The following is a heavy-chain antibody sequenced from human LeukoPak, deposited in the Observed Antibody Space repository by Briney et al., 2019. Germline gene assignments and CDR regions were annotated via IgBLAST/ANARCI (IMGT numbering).Heavy chain of an antibody. Sequence: AAVKVSCKASGYTFTSYYIHWVRQAPGQGVEWMGIINPSGGRTSYAQRFRGRVTMTRHTTTSTVDMELSSQRSEDTAVYYCARSDSSGYYYWGQGTLVTVSS. V-gene: IGHV1-46*01. CDR2: INPSGGRT. D-gene: IGHD3-22*01. CDR1: GYTFTSYY. CDR3: ARSDSSGYYY. J-gene: IGHJ4*02.